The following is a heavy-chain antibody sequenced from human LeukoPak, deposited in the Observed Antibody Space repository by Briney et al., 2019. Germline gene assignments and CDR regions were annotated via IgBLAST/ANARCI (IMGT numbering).Heavy chain of an antibody. D-gene: IGHD3-22*01. CDR3: ARDQDYYDSSGYYLIFDY. V-gene: IGHV4-59*12. Sequence: SETLSLTCTVSGGSISSYYWSWIRQPPGKGLEWIGYIYYSGSTNYNPSLKSRVTISVDTSKNQFSLKLSSVAAADTAVYYCARDQDYYDSSGYYLIFDYWGQGTLVTVSS. J-gene: IGHJ4*02. CDR1: GGSISSYY. CDR2: IYYSGST.